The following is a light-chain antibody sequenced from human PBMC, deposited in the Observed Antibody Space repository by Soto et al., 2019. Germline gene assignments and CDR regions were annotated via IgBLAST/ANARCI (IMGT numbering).Light chain of an antibody. Sequence: QSVLTQPASVSGSPGQSITISCSGTISDFVLYNYVSWYQQHPGKAPKLMIYGVNNRPSGVSNRFSGSKSGNTASLTVSGLQAEDEADYYCSSYAGSNTFLFGGGTKVTVL. CDR2: GVN. CDR3: SSYAGSNTFL. CDR1: ISDFVLYNY. J-gene: IGLJ3*02. V-gene: IGLV2-14*01.